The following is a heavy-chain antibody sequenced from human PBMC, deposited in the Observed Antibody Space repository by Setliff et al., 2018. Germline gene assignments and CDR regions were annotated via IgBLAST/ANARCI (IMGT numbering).Heavy chain of an antibody. CDR2: RHDNGER. CDR3: AGRPQNTPMGPCDY. CDR1: PGSISRHY. J-gene: IGHJ4*02. V-gene: IGHV4-59*11. D-gene: IGHD5-18*01. Sequence: TETLSLTCTVSPGSISRHYWSWFRQAPGKGLEWIGYRHDNGERDYNPSLGSRVTISVDTSKNQFSLMLTSVTAADTAIYYCAGRPQNTPMGPCDYWGQGTLVTVSS.